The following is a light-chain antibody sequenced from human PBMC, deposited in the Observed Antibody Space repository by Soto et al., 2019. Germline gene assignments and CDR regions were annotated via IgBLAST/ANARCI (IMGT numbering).Light chain of an antibody. CDR2: ATS. Sequence: DIQMTQSPSTLSASVGDRVTITCRASQSISNWLAWYQQKPGKAPKLLIYATSSLQSGVPSRFAGSGSGTDFTLTISSLQPEDFATYYCQQTNSFPLTFGPGTKVDIK. CDR3: QQTNSFPLT. CDR1: QSISNW. J-gene: IGKJ3*01. V-gene: IGKV1-12*01.